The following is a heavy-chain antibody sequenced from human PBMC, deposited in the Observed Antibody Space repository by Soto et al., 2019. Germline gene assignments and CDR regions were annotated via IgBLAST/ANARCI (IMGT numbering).Heavy chain of an antibody. D-gene: IGHD3-16*01. CDR2: IVPIFGTT. J-gene: IGHJ5*01. CDR1: GDTFNNNA. Sequence: QVQWVQSGTEVKKSGSSVKVSCRASGDTFNNNAITWMRQTPGRGLEWLGEIVPIFGTTNYPQEFQGRVTITADNSTSTAYMELSRLISEDTAIYYCATEVVTVTTLGWFDSWGQGTLVTVSS. CDR3: ATEVVTVTTLGWFDS. V-gene: IGHV1-69*06.